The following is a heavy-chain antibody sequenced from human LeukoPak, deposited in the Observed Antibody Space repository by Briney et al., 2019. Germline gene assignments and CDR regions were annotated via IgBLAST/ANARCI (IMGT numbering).Heavy chain of an antibody. Sequence: PSETLSLTCTVSGGSISSSSYYWGWIRQPPGKGLEWIGSIYYSGSTYYNPSLKSRVTISVDTSKNQFSLKLSSVTAADTAVYYCAREGYYGSGSYYPGAGDYWGQGTLVTVSS. J-gene: IGHJ4*02. D-gene: IGHD3-10*01. V-gene: IGHV4-39*07. CDR1: GGSISSSSYY. CDR3: AREGYYGSGSYYPGAGDY. CDR2: IYYSGST.